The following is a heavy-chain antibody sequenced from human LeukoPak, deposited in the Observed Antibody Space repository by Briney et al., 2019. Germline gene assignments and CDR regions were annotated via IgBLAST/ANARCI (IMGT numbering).Heavy chain of an antibody. CDR2: IIPIFGTA. D-gene: IGHD1-20*01. CDR1: GGTFSSYA. Sequence: ASVTVSCKASGGTFSSYAISWVRQAPGQGLEWMGGIIPIFGTANYAQKFQGRVTITTDESTSTAYMELSSLRSEDTAVYYCARGLITGTTYYYYYMDVWGKGTTVTVSS. J-gene: IGHJ6*03. CDR3: ARGLITGTTYYYYYMDV. V-gene: IGHV1-69*05.